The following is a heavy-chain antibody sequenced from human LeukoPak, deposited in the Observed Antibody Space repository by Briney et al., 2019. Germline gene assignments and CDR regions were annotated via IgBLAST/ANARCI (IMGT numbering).Heavy chain of an antibody. Sequence: SETLSLTCTVSGGYISSYYWSWIRRPPGKGLEWIGYIYYSGSTNYNPSLKSRVTISVDTSKNQFSLKLSSVTAADTAVYYCARLTTGSGRGSWFDPWGQGTLVTVSS. CDR1: GGYISSYY. V-gene: IGHV4-59*08. CDR3: ARLTTGSGRGSWFDP. D-gene: IGHD3-10*01. CDR2: IYYSGST. J-gene: IGHJ5*02.